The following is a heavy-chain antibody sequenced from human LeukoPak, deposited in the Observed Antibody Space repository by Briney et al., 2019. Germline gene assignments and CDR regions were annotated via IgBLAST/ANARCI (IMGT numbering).Heavy chain of an antibody. D-gene: IGHD2-15*01. J-gene: IGHJ4*02. V-gene: IGHV3-21*04. CDR1: GFTFSTYS. CDR2: ISSSSSYI. CDR3: TTDTWYSAGH. Sequence: GGSLRLSCAASGFTFSTYSMSWVRQAPGKGLEWVSSISSSSSYIYYADSLKGRFTISRDNAKNSLFLQMNSLRAEDTAIYYCTTDTWYSAGHWGQGTLVTVSS.